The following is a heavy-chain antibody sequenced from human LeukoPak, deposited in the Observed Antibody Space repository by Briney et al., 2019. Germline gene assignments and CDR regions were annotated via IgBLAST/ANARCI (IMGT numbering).Heavy chain of an antibody. D-gene: IGHD6-19*01. V-gene: IGHV3-48*01. CDR1: GFTFSNYN. CDR3: ARPSRWCSGWFLGVNAFDI. Sequence: GGSLRLSCASSGFTFSNYNMNWVRQAPGKGLEWVAYISSSGSTIYYADSVKGRFTISRDNAKNSLYLQLNSLRPEDTAVYYCARPSRWCSGWFLGVNAFDIWGQGTMVTVSS. J-gene: IGHJ3*02. CDR2: ISSSGSTI.